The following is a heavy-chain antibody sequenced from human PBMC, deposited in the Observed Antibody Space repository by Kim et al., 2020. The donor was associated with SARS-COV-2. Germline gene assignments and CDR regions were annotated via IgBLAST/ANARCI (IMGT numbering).Heavy chain of an antibody. Sequence: CADSVKDRFTISLDHAKNSLYLQINSLRSEDTALYYCAKRDSGSWCFVDYWGQGTLVTVSS. J-gene: IGHJ4*02. D-gene: IGHD6-13*01. V-gene: IGHV3-9*01. CDR3: AKRDSGSWCFVDY.